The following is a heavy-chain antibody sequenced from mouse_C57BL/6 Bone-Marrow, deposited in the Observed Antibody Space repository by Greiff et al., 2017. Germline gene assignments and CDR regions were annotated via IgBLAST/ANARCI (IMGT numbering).Heavy chain of an antibody. CDR2: IYPGSGST. D-gene: IGHD1-2*01. Sequence: QVQLQQPGAELVKPGASVKMSCKASGYTFTSYWITWVKQRPGQGLEWIGEIYPGSGSTNYNEKFKSKATLTVDTSSSTAYMQLSSLTSEDSAVYYCARDDYGTGYYFDDWGKGTTLTVSS. CDR1: GYTFTSYW. V-gene: IGHV1-55*01. J-gene: IGHJ2*01. CDR3: ARDDYGTGYYFDD.